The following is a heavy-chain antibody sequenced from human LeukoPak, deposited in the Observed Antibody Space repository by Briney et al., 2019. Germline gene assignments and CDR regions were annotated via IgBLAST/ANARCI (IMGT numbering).Heavy chain of an antibody. CDR2: IYYSGST. CDR1: GGPISSYY. V-gene: IGHV4-59*01. D-gene: IGHD2-15*01. J-gene: IGHJ5*02. CDR3: ARVAQFNWFDP. Sequence: PSETLSLTCTVSGGPISSYYWSWIRQPPGKGLEWIGYIYYSGSTNYNPSLKSRVTISVDTSKNQFSLKLSSVTAADTAVYYCARVAQFNWFDPWGQGTLVTVSS.